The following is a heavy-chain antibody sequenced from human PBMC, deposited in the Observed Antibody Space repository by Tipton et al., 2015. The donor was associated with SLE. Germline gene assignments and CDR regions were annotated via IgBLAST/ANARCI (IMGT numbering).Heavy chain of an antibody. CDR1: GNSISNYY. V-gene: IGHV4-59*12. Sequence: TLSLTCTVSGNSISNYYWSWIRQPPGRGLEWIGSIFYTGSTTYNPSLKSRLTMSVDTSKNQFSLKLSSVTAADTAVYYCARGGEYGSSWYPRYYYYMDVWGKGTTVTVSS. CDR2: IFYTGST. D-gene: IGHD6-13*01. J-gene: IGHJ6*03. CDR3: ARGGEYGSSWYPRYYYYMDV.